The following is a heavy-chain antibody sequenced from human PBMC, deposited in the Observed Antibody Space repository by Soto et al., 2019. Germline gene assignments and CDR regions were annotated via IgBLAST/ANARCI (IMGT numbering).Heavy chain of an antibody. J-gene: IGHJ4*02. CDR2: IFSNDEK. D-gene: IGHD6-19*01. Sequence: SGPTLVNPTETLTLTCTVSGFSLSNARMGVSWIRQPPGKALEWLAHIFSNDEKSYSTSLRSRLTISKDTSKSQVVLTMTNMDPVDTATYYCARTIRSCWFLFYYYDYWGQGTMVTVSS. V-gene: IGHV2-26*01. CDR3: ARTIRSCWFLFYYYDY. CDR1: GFSLSNARMG.